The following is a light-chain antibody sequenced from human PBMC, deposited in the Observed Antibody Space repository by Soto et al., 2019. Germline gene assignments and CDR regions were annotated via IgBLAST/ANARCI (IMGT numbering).Light chain of an antibody. CDR2: INYDGTH. J-gene: IGLJ3*02. Sequence: QLVLTQSPSSSGSLGASVKRTCTLRSDYTTYAIAWHQQQSEKGPRFLMKINYDGTHSKGDGFFDRFSGSSSGAERHLTISSLQSEDEADYYCQSLGTGIQVFGGGTKVTVL. CDR3: QSLGTGIQV. CDR1: SDYTTYA. V-gene: IGLV4-69*01.